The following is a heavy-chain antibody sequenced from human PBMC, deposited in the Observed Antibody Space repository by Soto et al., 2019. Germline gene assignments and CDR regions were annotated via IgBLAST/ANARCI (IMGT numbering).Heavy chain of an antibody. D-gene: IGHD4-17*01. V-gene: IGHV1-69*01. CDR1: GGTFSSYA. CDR2: IIPIFGTA. CDR3: ASRYGGNDYYYGMDV. Sequence: QVQLVQSGAEVKKPGSSVKVSCKASGGTFSSYAISWVRQAPGQGLEWMGGIIPIFGTANYAQKFQGRVKITTDESTSTADMELSTLRSEDTAVYYCASRYGGNDYYYGMDVWGQGTTVTV. J-gene: IGHJ6*02.